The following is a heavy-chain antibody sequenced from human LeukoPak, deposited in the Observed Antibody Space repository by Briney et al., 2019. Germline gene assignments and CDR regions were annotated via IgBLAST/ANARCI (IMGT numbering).Heavy chain of an antibody. CDR1: GFTFSSYG. CDR3: ARVRYFDWLLYSSAFDI. D-gene: IGHD3-9*01. Sequence: GGSLRLSCAASGFTFSSYGMHWVRQAPGKGLEWVAFIRYDGSNKYYADSVKGRFTISRDNAKNTLYLQMNSLRAEDTAVYYCARVRYFDWLLYSSAFDIWGQGTMVTVSS. J-gene: IGHJ3*02. V-gene: IGHV3-30*02. CDR2: IRYDGSNK.